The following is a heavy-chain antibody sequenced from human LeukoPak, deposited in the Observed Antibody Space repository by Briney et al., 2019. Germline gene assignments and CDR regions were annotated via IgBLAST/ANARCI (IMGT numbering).Heavy chain of an antibody. CDR2: ISSSSSYI. Sequence: PGGSLRLSCAASGFTFSDRYLDWVRQAPGKGLEWVSSISSSSSYIYYADSVKGRFTISRDNAKNSLYLQMNSLRAEDTAVYYCARDGGGWFDYWGQGTLVTVSS. CDR3: ARDGGGWFDY. V-gene: IGHV3-21*01. D-gene: IGHD6-19*01. CDR1: GFTFSDRY. J-gene: IGHJ4*02.